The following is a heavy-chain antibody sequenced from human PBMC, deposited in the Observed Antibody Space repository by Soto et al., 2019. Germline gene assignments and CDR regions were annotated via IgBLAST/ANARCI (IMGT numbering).Heavy chain of an antibody. V-gene: IGHV5-10-1*01. J-gene: IGHJ6*02. CDR3: ARDYGSRLLYYYYYGMDV. Sequence: GESLKISCKGSGYSFTSYWISWVRQMPGKGLEWMGRIDPSDSYTNYSPSFQGHVTISADKSISTAYLQWSSLKASDTAMYYCARDYGSRLLYYYYYGMDVWGQGTTVTVSS. CDR1: GYSFTSYW. D-gene: IGHD4-17*01. CDR2: IDPSDSYT.